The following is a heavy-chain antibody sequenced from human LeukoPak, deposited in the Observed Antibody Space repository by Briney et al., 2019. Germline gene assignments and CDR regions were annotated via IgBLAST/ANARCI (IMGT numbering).Heavy chain of an antibody. J-gene: IGHJ4*02. CDR3: AKDDAWLQYGN. CDR1: GFTFSSYS. Sequence: GGSLRLSCAASGFTFSSYSMNWARQAPGKGLEWVSGISPNGVITYYADSVKGRFTISRDNSKGTVYLQMNSLRPEDTAVYYCAKDDAWLQYGNWGRGTLVTVSS. V-gene: IGHV3-23*01. D-gene: IGHD5-24*01. CDR2: ISPNGVIT.